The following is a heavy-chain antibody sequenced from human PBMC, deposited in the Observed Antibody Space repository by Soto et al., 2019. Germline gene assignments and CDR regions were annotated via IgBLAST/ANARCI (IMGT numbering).Heavy chain of an antibody. V-gene: IGHV3-33*01. Sequence: QVQLVESGGGVVQPGRSLRLSCAASGFTFSTYGMHWVRQAPGKGLEWVAVIWYDGSNKFYADSVKGRFTISRDNSKNTLYLQMNCLRVEDTAVYYCARVGSDCSSTSCYEYYYYYYMDVWGKGTTVTVSS. D-gene: IGHD2-2*01. CDR2: IWYDGSNK. J-gene: IGHJ6*03. CDR1: GFTFSTYG. CDR3: ARVGSDCSSTSCYEYYYYYYMDV.